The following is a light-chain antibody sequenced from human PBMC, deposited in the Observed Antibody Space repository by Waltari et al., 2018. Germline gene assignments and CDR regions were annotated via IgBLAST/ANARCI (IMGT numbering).Light chain of an antibody. V-gene: IGKV2-30*02. J-gene: IGKJ1*01. CDR3: LESTYWPWT. CDR2: KIS. Sequence: DVVMTQSPLSLPVTLGQPASISCRSSQSLVHSDGITYLDWFHLSPGQSPRRLIYKISHRESGVPDRFSGSGSGTEFTLTISRVEAEDVGVYYCLESTYWPWTFGQGTKVEIK. CDR1: QSLVHSDGITY.